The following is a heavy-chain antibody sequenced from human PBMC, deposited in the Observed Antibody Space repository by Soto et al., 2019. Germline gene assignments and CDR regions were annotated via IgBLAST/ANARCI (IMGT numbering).Heavy chain of an antibody. CDR3: ASNSYRYTFHDY. V-gene: IGHV4-30-4*01. J-gene: IGHJ4*02. CDR2: IYYSGST. D-gene: IGHD5-18*01. CDR1: GGAMSRGDYY. Sequence: PSETLSVTCTVSGGAMSRGDYYWSWIRQPPGKGLDWIGYIYYSGSTYYNPSLKSRVTITVDTSKNQFSLKLSSVTAADTAVYYCASNSYRYTFHDYWGPGTLVTVS.